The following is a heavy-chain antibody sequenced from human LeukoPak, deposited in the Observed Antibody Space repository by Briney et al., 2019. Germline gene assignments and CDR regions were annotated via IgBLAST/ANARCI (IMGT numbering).Heavy chain of an antibody. CDR1: GFTFSTYG. V-gene: IGHV3-30*02. CDR2: IRFDGSNK. J-gene: IGHJ6*03. CDR3: AKGSGLSHNYYMDV. D-gene: IGHD2-21*01. Sequence: GGSLRLSCAASGFTFSTYGMHWVRQAPGKGLEWVAFIRFDGSNKYYADSVKGRFTISRDNSKNTLYLQMNSLRAEDTAVYYCAKGSGLSHNYYMDVWGKGTTVTISS.